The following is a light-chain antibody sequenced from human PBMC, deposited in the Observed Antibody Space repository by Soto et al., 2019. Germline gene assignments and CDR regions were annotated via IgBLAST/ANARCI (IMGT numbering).Light chain of an antibody. CDR2: KAS. CDR3: QRYNTASRS. J-gene: IGKJ1*01. Sequence: DIQMTQSPSTLSALVGDRVTITCRASQSISSWLAWYQQKPGKAPKPLIYKASSLKSGVPSRFSGGGSGTEFTLTISSLQPDDFATYYCQRYNTASRSFGQGTTVEVK. CDR1: QSISSW. V-gene: IGKV1-5*03.